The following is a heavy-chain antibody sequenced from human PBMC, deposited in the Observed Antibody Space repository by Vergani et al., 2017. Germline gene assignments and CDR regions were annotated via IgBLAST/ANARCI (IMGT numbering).Heavy chain of an antibody. CDR2: IDHTGRP. CDR3: ARVNTETNGHLYYYYYMDG. Sequence: QVQLQQWGGGLLKPSETLSLTCVVNGGSFTSYHWTWIRQSPGEGLEWVGAIDHTGRPDYNPSLKSRLTMSVDKSRNQFSLTLNSVTATDTAIYFCARVNTETNGHLYYYYYMDGWGQGTAVTVS. CDR1: GGSFTSYH. D-gene: IGHD4-11*01. J-gene: IGHJ6*03. V-gene: IGHV4-34*01.